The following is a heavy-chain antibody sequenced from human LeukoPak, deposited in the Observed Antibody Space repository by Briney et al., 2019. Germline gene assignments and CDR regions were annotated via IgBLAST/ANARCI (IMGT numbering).Heavy chain of an antibody. CDR2: IYYSGST. J-gene: IGHJ3*02. V-gene: IGHV4-31*03. Sequence: SETLSLTCTVSGGSISSGGYYWSWIRQHPGKGLEWIGYIYYSGSTYYNPSLKSRVTISVDTSKNQFSLKLSSVTAADTAVYYCARDSKSGYSYGFNAFDIWGQGTMVTVSS. D-gene: IGHD5-18*01. CDR3: ARDSKSGYSYGFNAFDI. CDR1: GGSISSGGYY.